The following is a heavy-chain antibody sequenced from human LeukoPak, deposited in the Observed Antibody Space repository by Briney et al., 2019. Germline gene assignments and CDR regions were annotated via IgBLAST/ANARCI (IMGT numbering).Heavy chain of an antibody. CDR1: GGSISSSSYY. J-gene: IGHJ4*02. CDR2: IYYSGST. V-gene: IGHV4-39*07. CDR3: TTYGNQIDY. Sequence: SETLSLTCTVSGGSISSSSYYWGWIRQPPGKGLEWIGSIYYSGSTYYNPSLKSRVTISVDTSKNQFSLKLSSVTAADTAGYYCTTYGNQIDYWGQGTLVTVSS. D-gene: IGHD1-14*01.